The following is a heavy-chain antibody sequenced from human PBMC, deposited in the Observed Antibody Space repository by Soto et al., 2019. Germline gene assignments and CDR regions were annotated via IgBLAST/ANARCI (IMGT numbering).Heavy chain of an antibody. D-gene: IGHD3-10*01. J-gene: IGHJ4*02. Sequence: QVQLVQSGAEVKKPGGSVKVSCKPSGYTFTSYGITWVRQAPGQGLEWMGWSSAYNGNTNYAQKFQGRVTMTTDTSTSTAYMELRSLGSDDTAVYYCASRWFGEFVYQFDYWGQGTLVTVSS. V-gene: IGHV1-18*01. CDR3: ASRWFGEFVYQFDY. CDR1: GYTFTSYG. CDR2: SSAYNGNT.